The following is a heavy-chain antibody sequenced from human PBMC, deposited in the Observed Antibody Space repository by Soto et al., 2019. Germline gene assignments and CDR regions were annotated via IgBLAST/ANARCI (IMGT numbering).Heavy chain of an antibody. Sequence: SETLSLTCTVSGGSVSSGSYYLSWIRQPPGKGLEWIGYIYYSGSTNYNPSLKSRVTISVDTSKNQFSLKLSSVTAADTAVYYCARDRNYDFWSGYYSNDYYYGMDVWGQGTTVTVSS. CDR3: ARDRNYDFWSGYYSNDYYYGMDV. D-gene: IGHD3-3*01. CDR2: IYYSGST. CDR1: GGSVSSGSYY. J-gene: IGHJ6*02. V-gene: IGHV4-61*01.